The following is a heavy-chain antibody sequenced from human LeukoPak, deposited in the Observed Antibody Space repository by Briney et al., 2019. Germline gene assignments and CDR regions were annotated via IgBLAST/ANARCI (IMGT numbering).Heavy chain of an antibody. CDR2: IRQDGSEK. D-gene: IGHD6-19*01. V-gene: IGHV3-7*01. Sequence: GGSLRLSCAASGFTFSSYWMSWVRQAPGKGLEWVANIRQDGSEKYYVDSVKGRFTISRDNAKNSLYLQMNSLRAEDTAVYYCARDLGSSGWYDYFDYWGQGTLDTVSS. CDR3: ARDLGSSGWYDYFDY. CDR1: GFTFSSYW. J-gene: IGHJ4*01.